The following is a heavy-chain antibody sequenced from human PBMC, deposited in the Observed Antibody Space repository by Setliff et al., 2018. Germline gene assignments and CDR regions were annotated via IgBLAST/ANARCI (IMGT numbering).Heavy chain of an antibody. V-gene: IGHV3-21*01. CDR1: GFSLNSFR. D-gene: IGHD3-22*01. CDR2: ISSTGDDI. CDR3: ARARDYYDSSGIDY. Sequence: GGSLRLSCAASGFSLNSFRMTWIRQPPGKGLEWVSSISSTGDDIYYTDPVKGRFTISRDNAKNSLYLQMNSLRAEDTAVYYCARARDYYDSSGIDYWGQGTLVTVSS. J-gene: IGHJ4*02.